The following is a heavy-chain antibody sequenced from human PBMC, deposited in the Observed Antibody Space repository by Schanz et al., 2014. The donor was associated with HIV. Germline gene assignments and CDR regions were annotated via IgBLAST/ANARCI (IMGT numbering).Heavy chain of an antibody. V-gene: IGHV3-33*01. Sequence: QVQLVESGGGVVQPGRSLRLSCAASGFIFNHYGMHWVRQAPGKGLEWVAVIWFDGSNTYYGDSVKGRFTISRDESKNTVYLQMNSLRGEDTALYYCARVKGACIDGVCSRSRVHGDAFDLWGQGTMVTVSS. D-gene: IGHD2-8*01. CDR1: GFIFNHYG. J-gene: IGHJ3*01. CDR3: ARVKGACIDGVCSRSRVHGDAFDL. CDR2: IWFDGSNT.